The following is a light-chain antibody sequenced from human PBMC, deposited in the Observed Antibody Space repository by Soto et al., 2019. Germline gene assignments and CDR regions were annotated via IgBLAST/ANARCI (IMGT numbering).Light chain of an antibody. Sequence: QSALTQPASVSGSPGQSITISCTGTSSDVGAYNRVSWYQQHSGKAPKLMIYEVSNRPSGVSNRFSGSKSGTTASLTISGLQTEDEAEYYCTSYTSSSTYVFGTGTKVTV. CDR1: SSDVGAYNR. V-gene: IGLV2-14*01. CDR3: TSYTSSSTYV. CDR2: EVS. J-gene: IGLJ1*01.